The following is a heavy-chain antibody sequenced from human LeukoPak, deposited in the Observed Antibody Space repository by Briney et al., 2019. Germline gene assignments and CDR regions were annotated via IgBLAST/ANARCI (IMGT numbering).Heavy chain of an antibody. CDR3: ARSNTAMVFFDY. D-gene: IGHD5-18*01. Sequence: GGSLRLSCAASGFTFSSYAMSWVRQAPGKGLEWVSAISGSGGSTYYADYVKGRFTISRDNSKNTLYLQMNSLRAEDTAVYYCARSNTAMVFFDYWGQGTLVTVSS. J-gene: IGHJ4*02. CDR2: ISGSGGST. V-gene: IGHV3-23*01. CDR1: GFTFSSYA.